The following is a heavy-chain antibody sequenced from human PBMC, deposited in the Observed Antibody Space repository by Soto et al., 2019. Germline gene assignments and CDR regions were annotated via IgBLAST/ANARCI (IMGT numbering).Heavy chain of an antibody. J-gene: IGHJ6*02. CDR1: GFTVSSNY. V-gene: IGHV3-53*02. CDR2: IYSGGST. CDR3: ARDRPQLQGFWSGYYTRDYYYGMDV. D-gene: IGHD3-3*01. Sequence: EVQLVETGGGLIQPGGSLRLSCAASGFTVSSNYMSWVRQAPGKGLEWVSVIYSGGSTYYADSVKGRFTISSDNAKNTLYLQMNSLRAEDTAVYYCARDRPQLQGFWSGYYTRDYYYGMDVWGQGTTVTVSS.